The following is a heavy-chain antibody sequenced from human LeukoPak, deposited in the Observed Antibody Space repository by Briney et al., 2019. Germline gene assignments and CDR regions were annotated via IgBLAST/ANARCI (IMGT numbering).Heavy chain of an antibody. V-gene: IGHV3-21*01. CDR2: ISSSSSYI. CDR1: GFTFSSYS. CDR3: ARAGGAQEFDC. J-gene: IGHJ4*02. Sequence: GGSLRLSCAASGFTFSSYSMNWVRQAPGKGLEWVSSISSSSSYIYYADSVKGRFTISRDNAKNSLYLQMNSLRAEDTAVHYCARAGGAQEFDCWGQGTLVTVSS. D-gene: IGHD3-16*01.